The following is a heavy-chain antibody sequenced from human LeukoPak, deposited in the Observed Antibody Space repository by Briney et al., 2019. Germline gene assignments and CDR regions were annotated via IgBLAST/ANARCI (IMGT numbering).Heavy chain of an antibody. D-gene: IGHD1-26*01. CDR2: ISCSGGST. CDR1: GFTFSSYS. CDR3: GKVFGGSDYYYYGMDV. J-gene: IGHJ6*02. Sequence: PGGSLRLSCAASGFTFSSYSMIWVRQAPGKGLEWVSDISCSGGSTYYADSVKGRFTISRDNSENTLSLQMNSLRAEVAVVYYWGKVFGGSDYYYYGMDVWGQGTMVTVSS. V-gene: IGHV3-23*01.